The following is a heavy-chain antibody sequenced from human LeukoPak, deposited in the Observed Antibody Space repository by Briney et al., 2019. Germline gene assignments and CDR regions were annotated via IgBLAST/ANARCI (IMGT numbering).Heavy chain of an antibody. Sequence: PGGSLRLSCAASGGPFSSLTMSWIRQSPGKGLEWVSGLTGNGGRTFYADSVKGRFTISRDNSKNTVFLQVHSLRTEDTAIYYCAMTLAGVLDSFDSWGQGTLVTVPS. CDR1: GGPFSSLT. CDR3: AMTLAGVLDSFDS. CDR2: LTGNGGRT. V-gene: IGHV3-23*01. J-gene: IGHJ4*02. D-gene: IGHD1-1*01.